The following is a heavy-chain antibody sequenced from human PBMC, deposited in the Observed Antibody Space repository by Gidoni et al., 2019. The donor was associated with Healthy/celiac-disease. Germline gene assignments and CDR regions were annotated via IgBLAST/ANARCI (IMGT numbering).Heavy chain of an antibody. J-gene: IGHJ6*03. CDR1: GYRVNSYW. Sequence: EVQLVQSGAEVKRPGESLRNSCQGSGYRVNSYWISWVRQMHGKGLEWMGRIAPSDSYTNYRPSFQGHVTISADKSISTAYLQWSSLKASDTAMYYCAREDGEDYYYYYMDVWGKGTTVTVSS. V-gene: IGHV5-10-1*03. CDR3: AREDGEDYYYYYMDV. CDR2: IAPSDSYT. D-gene: IGHD3-10*01.